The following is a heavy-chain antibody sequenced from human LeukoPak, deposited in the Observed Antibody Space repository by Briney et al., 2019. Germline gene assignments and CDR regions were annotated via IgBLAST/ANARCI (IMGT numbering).Heavy chain of an antibody. V-gene: IGHV4-59*08. CDR2: IYYSGST. CDR1: GVSISRYY. CDR3: ARTGITGTTNYYYYYMDV. J-gene: IGHJ6*03. D-gene: IGHD1-7*01. Sequence: SGTLSLTCTVSGVSISRYYWSWIRQPPGKGLEWIGYIYYSGSTKYNPSLKSRVTISVDTSKNQFSLKLSSVTAADTAIYYCARTGITGTTNYYYYYMDVWGKGTTVTVSS.